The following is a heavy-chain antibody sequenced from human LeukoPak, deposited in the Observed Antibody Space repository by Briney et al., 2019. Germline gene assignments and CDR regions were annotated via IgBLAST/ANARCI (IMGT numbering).Heavy chain of an antibody. D-gene: IGHD6-19*01. J-gene: IGHJ4*02. CDR1: GYTFTHYY. CDR2: INPYSGGT. Sequence: ASVTVSYKASGYTFTHYYMHWLRQAPGQGLEWMGWINPYSGGTNYAEKFQGRVTMTRDTSITTAYMELSSLRSDDTAMYYCATLRRSGWYIGDWGQGTLVTVSS. V-gene: IGHV1-2*02. CDR3: ATLRRSGWYIGD.